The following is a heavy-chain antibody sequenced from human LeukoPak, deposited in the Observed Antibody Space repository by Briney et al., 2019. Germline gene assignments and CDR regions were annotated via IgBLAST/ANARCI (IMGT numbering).Heavy chain of an antibody. Sequence: PSETLSLTCTVSGGSISSYYWGWIRQPPGKGLEWIGEINHNGSTNYNPSLKSRVTISVDTSKNQFSLKLSSVTAADTAVYYCASRHYDILTGYPSLLFDFWGQGGLVTVSS. D-gene: IGHD3-9*01. J-gene: IGHJ4*02. V-gene: IGHV4-34*01. CDR3: ASRHYDILTGYPSLLFDF. CDR1: GGSISSYY. CDR2: INHNGST.